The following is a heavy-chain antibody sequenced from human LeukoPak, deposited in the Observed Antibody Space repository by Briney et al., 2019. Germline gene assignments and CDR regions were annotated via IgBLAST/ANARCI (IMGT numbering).Heavy chain of an antibody. CDR2: IKSKTDGGTT. CDR1: GFTFSNAW. J-gene: IGHJ4*02. D-gene: IGHD3-3*01. CDR3: TTDRQDYDFWSGYYNDY. V-gene: IGHV3-15*01. Sequence: PGGSLRPSCAASGFTFSNAWMSWVRQAPGKGLEWVGRIKSKTDGGTTDYAAPVKGRFTISRDDSKNTLYLQMNSLKTEDTAVYYCTTDRQDYDFWSGYYNDYWGQGTLVTVSS.